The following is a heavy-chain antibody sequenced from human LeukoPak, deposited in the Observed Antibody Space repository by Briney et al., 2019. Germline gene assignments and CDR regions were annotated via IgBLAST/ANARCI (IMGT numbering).Heavy chain of an antibody. CDR3: ARGVGRGDIEI. V-gene: IGHV3-53*01. CDR2: IYGGGNT. Sequence: TGGSLRLSCAASGFSVSNTYMSWVRQAPGKGLEWVSIIYGGGNTYYADSVKGRFTISRDNSKNTLYLQMNSLRAEDTAVYYCARGVGRGDIEIWGQGTLVTVSS. J-gene: IGHJ4*02. D-gene: IGHD1-26*01. CDR1: GFSVSNTY.